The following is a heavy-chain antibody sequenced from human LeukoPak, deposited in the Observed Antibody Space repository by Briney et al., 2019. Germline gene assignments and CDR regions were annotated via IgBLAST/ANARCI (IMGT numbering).Heavy chain of an antibody. CDR1: GFTFSSYD. CDR3: AKEDPPYSSGWYEYFQH. D-gene: IGHD6-19*01. CDR2: IGTAGDT. Sequence: SGGSLRLSCAACGFTFSSYDMHWVRQATGKGLEWVSPIGTAGDTYYQGSVKGQFTISRENAKNTLYLQMNSLRAEDTAVYYCAKEDPPYSSGWYEYFQHWGQGTLVTVSS. J-gene: IGHJ1*01. V-gene: IGHV3-13*03.